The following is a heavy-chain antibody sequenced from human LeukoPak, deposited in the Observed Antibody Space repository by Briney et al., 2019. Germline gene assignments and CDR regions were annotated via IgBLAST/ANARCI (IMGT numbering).Heavy chain of an antibody. Sequence: GGSLRLSCAASGFTFSDYYMSWIRQAPGEGLGWVSYISSSGSTIYYADSVKGRFTISRDNAKNSLYLQMNSLRAEDTAVYYCARASIWIHDAFDIWGLGTMVTVSS. V-gene: IGHV3-11*01. CDR1: GFTFSDYY. CDR2: ISSSGSTI. J-gene: IGHJ3*02. D-gene: IGHD2-21*01. CDR3: ARASIWIHDAFDI.